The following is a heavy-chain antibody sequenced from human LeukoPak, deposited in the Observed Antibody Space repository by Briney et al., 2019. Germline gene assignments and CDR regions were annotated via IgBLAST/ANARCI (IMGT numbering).Heavy chain of an antibody. CDR1: GFSFRNYA. D-gene: IGHD1-26*01. J-gene: IGHJ3*02. CDR3: AKGRSGSYYLEDAFDI. Sequence: GRSLRLSCTNSGFSFRNYAVHWVRQAPGKGLEWVAVISYDGSNKYYGDSVKGRFTISRDNSKNTLYLQMNSLRTEDTAVYFCAKGRSGSYYLEDAFDIWGQGTVVTVSS. CDR2: ISYDGSNK. V-gene: IGHV3-30*18.